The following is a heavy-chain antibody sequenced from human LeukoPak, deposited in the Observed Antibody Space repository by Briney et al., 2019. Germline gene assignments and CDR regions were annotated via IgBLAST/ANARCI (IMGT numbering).Heavy chain of an antibody. CDR3: ASLYGSGSYYYYYMDV. Sequence: NPSETLSLTCTVSGGSISSYYWSWIRQPAGKGLEWIGRIYTSGSTNYNPSLKSRVTMSVDTSKNQFSLKLSSVTAADTAVYYCASLYGSGSYYYYYMDVWGKGTTVTISS. J-gene: IGHJ6*03. CDR1: GGSISSYY. D-gene: IGHD3-10*01. V-gene: IGHV4-4*07. CDR2: IYTSGST.